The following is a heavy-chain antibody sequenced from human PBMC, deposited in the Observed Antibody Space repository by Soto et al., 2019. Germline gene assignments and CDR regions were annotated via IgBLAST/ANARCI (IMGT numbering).Heavy chain of an antibody. V-gene: IGHV1-46*03. D-gene: IGHD1-26*01. CDR2: INPSSGST. J-gene: IGHJ6*02. CDR1: GNTFTSYY. CDR3: ARDRAPGWAYYYGMDV. Sequence: GASVKVSCKASGNTFTSYYMHWVRQAPGQGLEWMGIINPSSGSTSYAQKFQGRVTMTRDTSTSTVYMELSSLRSEDTAVYYCARDRAPGWAYYYGMDVWGQGTTVTVS.